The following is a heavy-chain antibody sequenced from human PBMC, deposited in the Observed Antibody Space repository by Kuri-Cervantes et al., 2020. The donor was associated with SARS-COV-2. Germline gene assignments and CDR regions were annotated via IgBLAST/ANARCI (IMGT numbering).Heavy chain of an antibody. J-gene: IGHJ4*02. CDR1: GYTFTGYY. D-gene: IGHD3-3*01. Sequence: ASVKVSCKASGYTFTGYYMHWVQQAPGQGLEWMGWINPNSGGTNYAQKFQGRVTMTRDTSISTAYMELSRLRSDDTAVYYCARKISITILVRVWQYFDYWGQGTLVTVSS. V-gene: IGHV1-2*02. CDR2: INPNSGGT. CDR3: ARKISITILVRVWQYFDY.